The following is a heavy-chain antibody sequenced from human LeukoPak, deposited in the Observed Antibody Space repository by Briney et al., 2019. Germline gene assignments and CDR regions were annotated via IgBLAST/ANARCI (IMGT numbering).Heavy chain of an antibody. CDR1: GYTFTGYY. Sequence: ASVKVSCKASGYTFTGYYMHWVRQAPGQGLEWMGWINPNSGGANYAQKFQGRVTMTRDTSISTGYMELSSLRSEDTAVYYCARVDGYRAFDIWGQGTMVTVSS. J-gene: IGHJ3*02. CDR3: ARVDGYRAFDI. CDR2: INPNSGGA. V-gene: IGHV1-2*02. D-gene: IGHD5-18*01.